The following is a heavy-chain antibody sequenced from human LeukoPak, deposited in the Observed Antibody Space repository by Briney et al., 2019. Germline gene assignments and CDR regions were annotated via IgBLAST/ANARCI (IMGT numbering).Heavy chain of an antibody. D-gene: IGHD6-13*01. CDR1: GYTFTGHY. Sequence: ASVKVSCKASGYTFTGHYIHWVRQAPGQGLEWMGWINPKNAGTNYAQKFQGRVTMTRDTSTGTAYMELSRLRSDDTAVYYCARTLYIAAAPGGFDYWSQGTLVAVSS. J-gene: IGHJ4*02. CDR3: ARTLYIAAAPGGFDY. V-gene: IGHV1-2*02. CDR2: INPKNAGT.